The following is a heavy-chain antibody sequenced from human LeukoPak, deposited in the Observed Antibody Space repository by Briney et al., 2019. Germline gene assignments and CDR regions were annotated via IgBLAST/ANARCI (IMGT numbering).Heavy chain of an antibody. J-gene: IGHJ4*02. CDR3: AKTYYDSSGYYYDDPLDY. CDR2: IYSGGST. Sequence: PGGSLRLSCAASGFTVSSNYMSWVRQAPGKGLEWVSVIYSGGSTYYADSVKGRFTISRGNSKNTLYLQMNSLRAEDTAVYYCAKTYYDSSGYYYDDPLDYWGQGTLVTVSS. D-gene: IGHD3-22*01. V-gene: IGHV3-66*01. CDR1: GFTVSSNY.